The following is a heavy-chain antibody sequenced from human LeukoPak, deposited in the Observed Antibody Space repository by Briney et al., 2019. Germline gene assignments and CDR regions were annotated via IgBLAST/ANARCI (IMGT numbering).Heavy chain of an antibody. CDR2: MNPNTGNT. J-gene: IGHJ4*02. CDR3: ARGLLVGGSGSEHDY. V-gene: IGHV1-8*01. CDR1: GYIFTRYD. D-gene: IGHD3-10*01. Sequence: ASVKVSCKASGYIFTRYDVNWVRQATGQGLEWMGWMNPNTGNTVYAQKFQGRVTMTRDTSIKTAYMELSSLRSEDTAVYYCARGLLVGGSGSEHDYWGQGTLVTVSS.